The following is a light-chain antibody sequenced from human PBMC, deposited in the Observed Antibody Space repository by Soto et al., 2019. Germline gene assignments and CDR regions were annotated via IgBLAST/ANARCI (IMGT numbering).Light chain of an antibody. CDR2: EVS. J-gene: IGLJ1*01. Sequence: QSALTQPASVSGSPGQSITISCTGTSSDVGGYNYVSWYEQYPGKAPKLLISEVSNRPSGVSNRFSGSKSGNTASLTISGLQAEDEANYLCISYTDFSGPYVFGTGTKVTVL. CDR1: SSDVGGYNY. CDR3: ISYTDFSGPYV. V-gene: IGLV2-14*01.